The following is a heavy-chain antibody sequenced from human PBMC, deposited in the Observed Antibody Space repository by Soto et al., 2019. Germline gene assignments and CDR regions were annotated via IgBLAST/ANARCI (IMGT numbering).Heavy chain of an antibody. CDR2: IYYSGST. J-gene: IGHJ4*02. Sequence: SETLSLTCTVSGGSISSGGYYWSWIRQHPGKGLEWIGYIYYSGSTYYNPSLKSRVTISVDTSKSQFSLKLSSVTAADTAVYYCARVGSVVTDYWGQGTLVTVSS. D-gene: IGHD2-2*01. CDR1: GGSISSGGYY. V-gene: IGHV4-31*03. CDR3: ARVGSVVTDY.